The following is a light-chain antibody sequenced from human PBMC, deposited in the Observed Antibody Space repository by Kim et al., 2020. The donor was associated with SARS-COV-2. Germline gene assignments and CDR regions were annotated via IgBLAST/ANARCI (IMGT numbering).Light chain of an antibody. V-gene: IGKV3-20*01. CDR2: GAS. Sequence: SPGERATLSCMASQSVSSSYLAWYQQKPGQAPRLLIYGASSRATGIPDRFSGSGSGTDFTLTISRLEPEDFAVYYCQQYGSSPLTFGGGTKVDI. CDR1: QSVSSSY. CDR3: QQYGSSPLT. J-gene: IGKJ4*01.